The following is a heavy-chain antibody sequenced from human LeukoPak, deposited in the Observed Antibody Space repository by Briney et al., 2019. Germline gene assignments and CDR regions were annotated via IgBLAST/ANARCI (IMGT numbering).Heavy chain of an antibody. CDR2: IKQDGGEK. D-gene: IGHD3-10*01. J-gene: IGHJ6*04. CDR1: GFTFSGYW. CDR3: ARDRGFGQADV. V-gene: IGHV3-7*01. Sequence: GGSLRLSCAASGFTFSGYWMSWLRQAPGKGLEWVANIKQDGGEKYYVDSVKGRFTVSRDNAKNSLYLQMNSLRAEDTAVYYCARDRGFGQADVWGKGTTVTVSS.